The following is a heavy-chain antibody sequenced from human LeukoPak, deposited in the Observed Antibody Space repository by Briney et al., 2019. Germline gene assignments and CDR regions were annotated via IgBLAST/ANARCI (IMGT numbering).Heavy chain of an antibody. Sequence: GASVKVSCKVSGYTLTELSMHWVRQAPGKGLEWMGGFDPEDGETIYAQRFQGRVTMTEDTSTDTAYMELSSLRSEDTDVYYCAIPGGSSRDFDHWGQGTLVTVSS. J-gene: IGHJ4*02. CDR3: AIPGGSSRDFDH. CDR1: GYTLTELS. V-gene: IGHV1-24*01. CDR2: FDPEDGET. D-gene: IGHD6-13*01.